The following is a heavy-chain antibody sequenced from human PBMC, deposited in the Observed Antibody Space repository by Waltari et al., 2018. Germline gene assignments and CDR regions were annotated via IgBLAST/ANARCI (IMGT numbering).Heavy chain of an antibody. CDR1: GGSFSAFY. V-gene: IGHV4-34*02. J-gene: IGHJ6*02. D-gene: IGHD2-21*01. Sequence: QVQLQQWGAGLLKPSETLSLTCVVNGGSFSAFYWTWVRQPPGKGMEWIGDSNQGETTQYNPSLWGRATISVDRARNQISLTLSSVTAADTAVYYCARGQGDGADVWAQGTAVTVS. CDR2: SNQGETT. CDR3: ARGQGDGADV.